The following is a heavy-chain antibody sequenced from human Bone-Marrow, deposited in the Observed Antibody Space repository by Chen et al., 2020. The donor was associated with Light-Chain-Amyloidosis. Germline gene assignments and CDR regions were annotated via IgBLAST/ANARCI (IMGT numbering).Heavy chain of an antibody. Sequence: QVQLVQSGAEVKKPGSSVKVSCKASGGTLSSYAISWVRRAPGQGLEWMGGIIPIFGTASYAQKFQGRVTITADESTSTAYMELSSLRSEDTAVYYCARARLQYSSGWPFDYWGQGTLVTVSS. CDR1: GGTLSSYA. V-gene: IGHV1-69*01. CDR3: ARARLQYSSGWPFDY. D-gene: IGHD6-19*01. J-gene: IGHJ4*02. CDR2: IIPIFGTA.